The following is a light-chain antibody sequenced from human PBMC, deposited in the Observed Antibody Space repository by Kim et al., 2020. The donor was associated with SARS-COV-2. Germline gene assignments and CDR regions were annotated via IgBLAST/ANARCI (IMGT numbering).Light chain of an antibody. V-gene: IGKV1-9*01. CDR1: QGIGRF. CDR3: QQLSDYPIT. J-gene: IGKJ5*01. Sequence: ASVGDRVTITCRASQGIGRFLAWYQQKPGKAPKLLIYAASSLQSGVPSRFSGSGSGTEFTLTISSLQAGDFATYYCQQLSDYPITFGQGTRLEIK. CDR2: AAS.